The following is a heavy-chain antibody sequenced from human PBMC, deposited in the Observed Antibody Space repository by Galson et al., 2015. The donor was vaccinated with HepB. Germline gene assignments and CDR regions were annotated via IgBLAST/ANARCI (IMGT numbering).Heavy chain of an antibody. CDR1: GSISNNYW. V-gene: IGHV4-4*02. CDR2: IYHSGST. Sequence: GSISNNYWWNWVRQPPGKGLEWIGKIYHSGSTNYNPSLQSRVTISVDKSKNQFSLKLNSVTAADTAVYYCARAGDCRSTSCYGEVDYWGQGTLVTVSS. CDR3: ARAGDCRSTSCYGEVDY. D-gene: IGHD2-2*01. J-gene: IGHJ4*02.